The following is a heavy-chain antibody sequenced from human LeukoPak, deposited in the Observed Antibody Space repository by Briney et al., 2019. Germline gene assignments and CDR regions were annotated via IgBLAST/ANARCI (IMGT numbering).Heavy chain of an antibody. Sequence: PSETLSLTCTVSGGSISSYYWRWIRQPAGKGLEWIGRIYTSGSTNYNSSLKSRVTMSVDTSKNQFSLKLSSVTAADTAVYYCARWAVAGTGGQYYFDYWGQGTLVTV. D-gene: IGHD6-19*01. CDR3: ARWAVAGTGGQYYFDY. V-gene: IGHV4-4*07. J-gene: IGHJ4*02. CDR2: IYTSGST. CDR1: GGSISSYY.